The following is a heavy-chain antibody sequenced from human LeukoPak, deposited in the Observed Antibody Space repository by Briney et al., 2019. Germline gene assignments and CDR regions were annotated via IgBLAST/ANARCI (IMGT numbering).Heavy chain of an antibody. J-gene: IGHJ4*02. D-gene: IGHD6-13*01. CDR2: INPRDEST. CDR1: GYTFTNYA. CDR3: AREIAPAGKTFDC. Sequence: ASVKVSCKASGYTFTNYAMNWVRQAPGQGLEWLGLINPRDESTDYPQKLRGRVTVTRDTSTNTVYMQLSGLRSEDTAMYFCAREIAPAGKTFDCWGQGALVTVSS. V-gene: IGHV1-46*01.